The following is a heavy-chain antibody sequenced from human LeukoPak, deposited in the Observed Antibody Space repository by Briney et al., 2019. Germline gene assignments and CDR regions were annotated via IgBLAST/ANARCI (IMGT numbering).Heavy chain of an antibody. CDR1: GGSISSSSYY. V-gene: IGHV4-39*01. CDR2: IYYSGST. Sequence: SETLSLACTVSGGSISSSSYYWGWIRQPPGKGLEWIGSIYYSGSTYYNPSLKSRVTISVDTSKNQFSLKLSSVTAADTAVYYCANWRPSVLDYWGQGTLVTVSS. CDR3: ANWRPSVLDY. D-gene: IGHD1-1*01. J-gene: IGHJ4*02.